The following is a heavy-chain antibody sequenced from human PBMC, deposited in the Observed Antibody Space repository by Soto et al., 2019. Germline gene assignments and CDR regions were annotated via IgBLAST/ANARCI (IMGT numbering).Heavy chain of an antibody. CDR1: GFTFSSYS. J-gene: IGHJ5*02. CDR3: AREGSPPWGGWSYNWFDP. Sequence: PGGSLRLSCAASGFTFSSYSMNWVRQAPGKGLGWVSYISSSSSTIYYADSVKGRFTISRDNAKNSLYLQMNSLRDEDTAVYYCAREGSPPWGGWSYNWFDPWGQGTLVTSPQ. V-gene: IGHV3-48*02. CDR2: ISSSSSTI. D-gene: IGHD6-19*01.